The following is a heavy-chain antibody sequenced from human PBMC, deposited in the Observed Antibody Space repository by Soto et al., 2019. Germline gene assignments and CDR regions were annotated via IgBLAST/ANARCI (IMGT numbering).Heavy chain of an antibody. CDR2: INAGNGNT. D-gene: IGHD5-18*01. CDR1: GYTFTSYA. CDR3: ARDPGYSYGSN. J-gene: IGHJ4*02. Sequence: GASVKVSCKASGYTFTSYAMQWVRQAPGQRLEWMGWINAGNGNTKYSQKFQGRVTITRDTSASTAYMELSSLRSEDTAVYYCARDPGYSYGSNWGQGTLVTVSS. V-gene: IGHV1-3*01.